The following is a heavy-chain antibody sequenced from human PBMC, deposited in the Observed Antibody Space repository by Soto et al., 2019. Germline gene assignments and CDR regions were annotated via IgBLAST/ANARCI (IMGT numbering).Heavy chain of an antibody. D-gene: IGHD1-7*01. CDR3: ASHGITGTWVYYYGMDV. CDR1: GGTFSSYA. J-gene: IGHJ6*02. CDR2: IIPIFCTA. V-gene: IGHV1-69*12. Sequence: QVQPVQSGAEVKKPGSSVKVSCKASGGTFSSYAISWVRQAPGQGLEWMGGIIPIFCTANYAQKFQGRVTITADESTSTAYMELSSLRSEDTAVYYCASHGITGTWVYYYGMDVWGQGTTVTVSS.